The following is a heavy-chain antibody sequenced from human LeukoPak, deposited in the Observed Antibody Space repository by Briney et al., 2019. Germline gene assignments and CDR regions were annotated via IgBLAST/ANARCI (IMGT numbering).Heavy chain of an antibody. V-gene: IGHV3-30*02. CDR3: AKGLSNWGNFDH. J-gene: IGHJ4*02. CDR2: SRRDINHQ. Sequence: GGSLRLSCTVSGFSLSDYVMGWVRQAPGKGLAWVALSRRDINHQYYVDSVQGRFIVSRDNSRNTLSLRMNSLRPEDTAVYYCAKGLSNWGNFDHWGQGSLVAVSS. CDR1: GFSLSDYV. D-gene: IGHD7-27*01.